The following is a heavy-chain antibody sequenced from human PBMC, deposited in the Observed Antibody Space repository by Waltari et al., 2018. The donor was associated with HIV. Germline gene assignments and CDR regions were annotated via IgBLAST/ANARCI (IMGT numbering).Heavy chain of an antibody. CDR1: SGSIPSGHYY. CDR2: VYTSGST. J-gene: IGHJ2*01. V-gene: IGHV4-61*02. Sequence: QVQLQESGPGLVKPSQTLSLTCTVSSGSIPSGHYYWSWIRQPAGKGLEGIGRVYTSGSTNYNPSLKNRVTISIDTSRNQFSLRLSSVAAADTAVYYCARALDYYESGSFPLWFFDVWGRGTLVTVSS. D-gene: IGHD3-10*01. CDR3: ARALDYYESGSFPLWFFDV.